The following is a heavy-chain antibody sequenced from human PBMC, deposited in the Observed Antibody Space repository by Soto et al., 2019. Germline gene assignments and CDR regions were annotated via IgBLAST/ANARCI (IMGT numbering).Heavy chain of an antibody. D-gene: IGHD3-16*01. CDR1: GYTFTTYG. V-gene: IGHV1-18*01. J-gene: IGHJ6*02. Sequence: QVQLVQSGAEVRKPGASVKVSCKASGYTFTTYGISWVRQAPGQGLEWMGWISGYNGHTNYAQKFQGRVTMTTDTSTSTVYMDLRSLRSDDTAVYYCAREGEMPYYYYGLDVWGQGTTVTFSS. CDR2: ISGYNGHT. CDR3: AREGEMPYYYYGLDV.